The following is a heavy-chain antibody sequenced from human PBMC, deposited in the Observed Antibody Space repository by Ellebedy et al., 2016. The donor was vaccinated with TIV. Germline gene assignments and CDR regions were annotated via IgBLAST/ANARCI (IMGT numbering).Heavy chain of an antibody. D-gene: IGHD1-1*01. V-gene: IGHV3-7*01. CDR3: TREER. CDR2: INQDGAQR. Sequence: GESLKISXAASGFMFRTYWMGWVRQTPGKGLEWVANINQDGAQRYYADSVKGRFTISRDNAKNSLYLQMNSLRAEDTAVYYCTREERWGQGTLVTVSS. CDR1: GFMFRTYW. J-gene: IGHJ4*02.